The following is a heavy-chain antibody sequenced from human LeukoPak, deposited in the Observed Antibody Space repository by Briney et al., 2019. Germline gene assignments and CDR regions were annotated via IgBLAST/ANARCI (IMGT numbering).Heavy chain of an antibody. D-gene: IGHD6-13*01. V-gene: IGHV4-39*01. Sequence: SETLSLTCTVSGGSISSSSYYWGWIRQPPGKGLEWIGSIYYSGSTYYNPSLKSRVTISVDTSKNQFSLKLSSVTAADTAGYYCARHYSSSWRERGFDYWGQGTLVTVSS. CDR2: IYYSGST. J-gene: IGHJ4*02. CDR1: GGSISSSSYY. CDR3: ARHYSSSWRERGFDY.